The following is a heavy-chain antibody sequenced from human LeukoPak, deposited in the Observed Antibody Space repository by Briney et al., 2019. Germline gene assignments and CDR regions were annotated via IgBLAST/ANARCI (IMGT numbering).Heavy chain of an antibody. V-gene: IGHV1-18*01. CDR1: GYTFTSYG. Sequence: ASVKVSCKASGYTFTSYGISWVRQAPGQGLEWMGWISAYNGNTNYAQKLQGRATMTTDTSTSTAYMELRSLRSDDTAVYYCARAAAYYDFWSGYGFDYWGQGTLVTVSS. D-gene: IGHD3-3*01. CDR3: ARAAAYYDFWSGYGFDY. J-gene: IGHJ4*02. CDR2: ISAYNGNT.